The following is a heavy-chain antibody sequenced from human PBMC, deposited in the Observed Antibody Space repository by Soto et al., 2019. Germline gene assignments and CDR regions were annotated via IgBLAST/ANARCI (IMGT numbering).Heavy chain of an antibody. CDR1: GYTFASHD. V-gene: IGHV1-8*01. CDR3: ARWDYGDYARFDY. Sequence: QVQLVQSGAEVKKSGVSVKVSSKASGYTFASHDINWVRQATGQGLEWMGWMNPNSGNTGYAQKFQGRVTMTRNTSISTAYMELSSLRSEDTAVYYCARWDYGDYARFDYWGQGTLVTVSS. D-gene: IGHD4-17*01. J-gene: IGHJ4*02. CDR2: MNPNSGNT.